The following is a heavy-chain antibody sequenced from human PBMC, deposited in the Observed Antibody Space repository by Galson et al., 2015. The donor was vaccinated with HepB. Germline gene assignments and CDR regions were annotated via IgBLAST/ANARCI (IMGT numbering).Heavy chain of an antibody. CDR2: ISYDGSNK. J-gene: IGHJ4*02. Sequence: SLRLSCAASGFTFSSYAMHWVRQAPGKGLEWVAVISYDGSNKYYADSVKGRFTISRDNSKNTLYLQMNSLRAEDTAVYYCARGIPITMVRGSLDYWGQGTLVTVSS. CDR1: GFTFSSYA. CDR3: ARGIPITMVRGSLDY. V-gene: IGHV3-30*04. D-gene: IGHD3-10*01.